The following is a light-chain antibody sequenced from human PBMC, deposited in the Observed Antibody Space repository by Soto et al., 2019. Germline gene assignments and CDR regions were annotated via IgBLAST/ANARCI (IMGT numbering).Light chain of an antibody. CDR1: QSVSSSY. V-gene: IGKV3-20*01. J-gene: IGKJ3*01. CDR2: GTS. Sequence: EIVLTQSPGTLSLSPGERATLSCRASQSVSSSYLAWYQQKPGQAPRLLIYGTSRRATGIPDKFSGSGSGTDFTLTISRLEPEDFAVYYCQQFHSPPFIFGPGTKVDIK. CDR3: QQFHSPPFI.